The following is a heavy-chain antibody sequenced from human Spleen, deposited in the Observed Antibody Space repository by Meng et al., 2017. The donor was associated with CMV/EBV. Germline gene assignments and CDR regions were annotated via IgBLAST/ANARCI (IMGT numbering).Heavy chain of an antibody. CDR2: IDTRGNSI. CDR1: GFRFSDYE. V-gene: IGHV3-48*03. Sequence: GESLKISCVASGFRFSDYEMNWVRQAPGKGLEWISYIDTRGNSIYYADSVKGRFTISRDNAKNSLYLQMNSLRAEDTAVYYCATNTWSGYFTYWGQGALVTVSS. CDR3: ATNTWSGYFTY. J-gene: IGHJ4*02. D-gene: IGHD3-3*01.